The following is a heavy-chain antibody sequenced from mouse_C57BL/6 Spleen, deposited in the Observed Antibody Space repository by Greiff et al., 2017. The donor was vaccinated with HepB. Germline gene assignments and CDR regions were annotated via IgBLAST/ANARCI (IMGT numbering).Heavy chain of an antibody. CDR1: GYTFTSYG. V-gene: IGHV1-81*01. J-gene: IGHJ2*01. CDR2: IYPRSGNT. CDR3: ARSGGYYYGSSFDY. D-gene: IGHD1-1*01. Sequence: VKVVESGAELARPGASVKLSCKASGYTFTSYGISWVKQRTGQGLEWIGEIYPRSGNTYYNEKFKGKATLTADKSSSTAYMELRSLTSEDSAVYFCARSGGYYYGSSFDYWGQGTTLTVSS.